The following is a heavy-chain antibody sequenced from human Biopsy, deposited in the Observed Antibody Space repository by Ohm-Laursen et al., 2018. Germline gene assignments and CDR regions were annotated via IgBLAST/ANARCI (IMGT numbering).Heavy chain of an antibody. CDR1: GYTFTSYD. CDR2: LNPVSGNS. J-gene: IGHJ5*02. Sequence: ASVKVSCKASGYTFTSYDITWVRQASGQGPEWIGWLNPVSGNSNFGQKFRGRVTVTSDTSISTACMELSGLTSDDTATYYCGRAVRNQLLTDPRGQGTLVTVSS. V-gene: IGHV1-8*01. CDR3: GRAVRNQLLTDP. D-gene: IGHD1-7*01.